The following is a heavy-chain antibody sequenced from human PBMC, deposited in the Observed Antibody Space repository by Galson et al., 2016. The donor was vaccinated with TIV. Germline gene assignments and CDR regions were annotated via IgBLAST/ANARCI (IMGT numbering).Heavy chain of an antibody. Sequence: SLRLSCAASGFVFGTYGMYRVRQAPGKGLEWVGLIWYDGVKTDYVDSVKGRFTISRDNSKNTLYLQMDRLRVEDTAVYFCARVRFCSSTNCLGYLDNWGQGAQVIVSS. V-gene: IGHV3-33*07. D-gene: IGHD2-2*01. CDR3: ARVRFCSSTNCLGYLDN. J-gene: IGHJ4*02. CDR1: GFVFGTYG. CDR2: IWYDGVKT.